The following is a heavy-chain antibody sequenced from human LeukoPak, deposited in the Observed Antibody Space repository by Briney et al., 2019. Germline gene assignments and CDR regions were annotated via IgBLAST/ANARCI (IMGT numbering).Heavy chain of an antibody. V-gene: IGHV1-2*02. Sequence: ASVKVSCKASGYTFTGYYMHWVRQAPGQGLEWMGWINPNSGGTNYAQKFQGRVAMTRDTSISTAYMELSRLRSDDTAVYYCARDQVCTVRGGNYYYYGMDVWGQGTTVTVSS. CDR1: GYTFTGYY. CDR2: INPNSGGT. CDR3: ARDQVCTVRGGNYYYYGMDV. D-gene: IGHD3-10*01. J-gene: IGHJ6*02.